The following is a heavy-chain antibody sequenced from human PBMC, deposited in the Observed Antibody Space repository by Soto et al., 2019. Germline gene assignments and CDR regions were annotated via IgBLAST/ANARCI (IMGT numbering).Heavy chain of an antibody. CDR2: VGWNGGDI. D-gene: IGHD2-15*01. CDR3: AKDRAVVGPVSTSYFHYYGLDV. V-gene: IGHV3-9*01. Sequence: VQLVESGGGLVQPGGSLRLSCAASGFTLDDYTMHWVRQAPGKGLEWVSGVGWNGGDIVYADSVKGRFTGSRDNTKNSLKMEVNSLRAEDTAIYYCAKDRAVVGPVSTSYFHYYGLDVWGQGTTVTVS. CDR1: GFTLDDYT. J-gene: IGHJ6*02.